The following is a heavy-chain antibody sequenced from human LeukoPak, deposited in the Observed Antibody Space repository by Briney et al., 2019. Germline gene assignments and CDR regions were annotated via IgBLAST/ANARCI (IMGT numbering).Heavy chain of an antibody. J-gene: IGHJ4*02. Sequence: GGSLRLSCAASGFTFDDYGMSWVRPAPGKGLEWGSGINWNGGSTGYADSVKGRFTISRDNAKNSLYLQMNRLRAEDTALYYCARAKGPIVGATLDYWGQGTLVTVSS. CDR2: INWNGGST. CDR1: GFTFDDYG. D-gene: IGHD1-26*01. V-gene: IGHV3-20*04. CDR3: ARAKGPIVGATLDY.